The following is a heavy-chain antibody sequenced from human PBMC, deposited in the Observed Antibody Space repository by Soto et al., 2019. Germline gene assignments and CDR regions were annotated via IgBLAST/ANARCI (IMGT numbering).Heavy chain of an antibody. CDR1: GGSISSSSYY. CDR2: IYYSGST. V-gene: IGHV4-39*01. CDR3: ARHYYSPRGGNFDY. Sequence: LSLTCTVSGGSISSSSYYWGWIRQPPGKGLEWIGSIYYSGSTYYNPSLKSRVTISVDTSKNQFSLKLSSVTAADTAVYYCARHYYSPRGGNFDYWGQGTLVTVSS. J-gene: IGHJ4*02. D-gene: IGHD3-22*01.